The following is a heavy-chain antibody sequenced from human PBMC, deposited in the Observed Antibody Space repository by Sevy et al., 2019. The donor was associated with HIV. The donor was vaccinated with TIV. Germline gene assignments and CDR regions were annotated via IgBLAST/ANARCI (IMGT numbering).Heavy chain of an antibody. CDR2: ISPDGHNQ. Sequence: GGSLRLSCEASGFSFNAFGMHWVRRAPGKGLEWVGLISPDGHNQNYAASVKGRFTVSRDNSKNTLYLHMSGLTGDDTAMYFCTKESLRWTYLRGDFDHWGQGTLVTVSS. D-gene: IGHD3-10*02. CDR1: GFSFNAFG. J-gene: IGHJ4*02. CDR3: TKESLRWTYLRGDFDH. V-gene: IGHV3-33*03.